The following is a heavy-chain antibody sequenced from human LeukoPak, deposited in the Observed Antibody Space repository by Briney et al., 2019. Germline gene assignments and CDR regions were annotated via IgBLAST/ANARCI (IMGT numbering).Heavy chain of an antibody. CDR1: GGSISSSSYY. CDR3: ASLRTQLLDASDI. D-gene: IGHD2-2*01. V-gene: IGHV4-39*07. J-gene: IGHJ3*02. CDR2: IYYSGST. Sequence: PSETLSLTCTVSGGSISSSSYYWGWIRQPPGKGLEWIGSIYYSGSTYYNPSLKSRVTISVDTSKNQFSLKLSSVTAADTAVYYCASLRTQLLDASDIWGQGTMVTVSS.